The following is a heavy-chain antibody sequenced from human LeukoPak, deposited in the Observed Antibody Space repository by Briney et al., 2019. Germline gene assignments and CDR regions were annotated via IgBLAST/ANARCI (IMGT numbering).Heavy chain of an antibody. Sequence: PSETLSLTCTVSGGSISSSSYYWGWIRQPPGKGLEWIASIYYSGSTYYNPSLKSRVTISVDTSKNQFSLKLSSVTAADTAVYYCARRIPIISSGCYWDDYWGQGTLVTVSS. CDR1: GGSISSSSYY. J-gene: IGHJ4*02. CDR3: ARRIPIISSGCYWDDY. CDR2: IYYSGST. V-gene: IGHV4-39*01. D-gene: IGHD3-22*01.